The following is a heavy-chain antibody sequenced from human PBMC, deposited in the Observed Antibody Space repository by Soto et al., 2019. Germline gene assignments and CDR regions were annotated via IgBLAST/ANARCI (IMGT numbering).Heavy chain of an antibody. CDR3: ANVIVATFLYYYYMDV. CDR2: ISGSGGST. CDR1: GFTFSSYA. Sequence: EVQLLESGGGLVQPGGSLRLSCAASGFTFSSYAMSWVRQAPGKGLEWVSAISGSGGSTYYADSVKGRFTISRDNSKKTLYLQMNSLRAEDTAVYYCANVIVATFLYYYYMDVWGKGTTVTVSS. V-gene: IGHV3-23*01. J-gene: IGHJ6*03. D-gene: IGHD5-12*01.